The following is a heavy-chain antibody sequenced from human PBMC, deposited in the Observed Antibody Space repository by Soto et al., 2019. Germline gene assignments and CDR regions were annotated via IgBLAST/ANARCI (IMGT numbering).Heavy chain of an antibody. CDR3: AYATHFFDY. CDR1: GGSITSTYSY. Sequence: QLQLQESGPGLVKPSETLSLTCTVSGGSITSTYSYWGWIRQPPGKGLEWIGSVYYTGTTNYKPSLDSRVTISADTSKNQFALKLNYCASHPTHTELTAYATHFFDYWGQGTLITVSS. V-gene: IGHV4-39*01. J-gene: IGHJ4*02. CDR2: VYYTGTT. D-gene: IGHD2-21*01.